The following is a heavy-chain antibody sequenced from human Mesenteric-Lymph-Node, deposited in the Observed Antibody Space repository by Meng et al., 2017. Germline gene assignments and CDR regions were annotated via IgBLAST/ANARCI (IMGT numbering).Heavy chain of an antibody. V-gene: IGHV3-23*01. D-gene: IGHD6-13*01. Sequence: GESLKISCAASGFTFSNYVMNWVRQAPGKGPEWVSALSGSGGSTYYADSVKGRFTISRDNSKNTLYLQMNSLRADDTAVYYCAKGIAAAGTIPVDYWGQGTLVTVSS. CDR1: GFTFSNYV. CDR3: AKGIAAAGTIPVDY. J-gene: IGHJ4*02. CDR2: LSGSGGST.